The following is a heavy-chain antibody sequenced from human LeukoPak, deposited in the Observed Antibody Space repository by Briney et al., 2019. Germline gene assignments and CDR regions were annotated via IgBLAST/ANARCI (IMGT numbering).Heavy chain of an antibody. CDR1: GGSISSSTYY. CDR2: IYYSGST. Sequence: NPSETLSLTCTVSGGSISSSTYYWGWIRQPPGKGLEWIGSIYYSGSTYYNPSLKSRVTISVDTSKNQFSLKLSSVTAADTAVYYCARGGGSIDYWGQGTLVTVSS. CDR3: ARGGGSIDY. J-gene: IGHJ4*02. D-gene: IGHD2-15*01. V-gene: IGHV4-39*01.